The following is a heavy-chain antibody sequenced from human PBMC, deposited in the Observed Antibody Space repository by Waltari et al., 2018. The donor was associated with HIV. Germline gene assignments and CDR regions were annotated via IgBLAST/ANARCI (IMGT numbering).Heavy chain of an antibody. CDR3: ATGFGTTSGTGEFDI. Sequence: EEQLVESGGGLVQPGRSLRLSCAASGFTFSSYEMNWVRQAPGKGLEWISYISSSGAIIYYADSVKGRFTVSRDNARSSLYLEMNSLRAEDTATYYCATGFGTTSGTGEFDIWGQGTLVTVSS. J-gene: IGHJ4*02. CDR2: ISSSGAII. D-gene: IGHD3-16*01. CDR1: GFTFSSYE. V-gene: IGHV3-48*03.